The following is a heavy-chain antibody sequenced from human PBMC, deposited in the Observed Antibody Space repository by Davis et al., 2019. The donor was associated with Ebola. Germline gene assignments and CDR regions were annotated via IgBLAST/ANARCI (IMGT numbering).Heavy chain of an antibody. Sequence: MPSETLSLTCTVSGGSITSSHWSWIRQSAGKGLEWIADIYDTGSTIYNPSLKSRVTISVDTSKNQFPLKLSSVTAADTATYYCARRKGSYYDYYYYGMDVWGQGTTVTVSS. CDR2: IYDTGST. CDR3: ARRKGSYYDYYYYGMDV. V-gene: IGHV4-59*01. D-gene: IGHD3-10*01. J-gene: IGHJ6*02. CDR1: GGSITSSH.